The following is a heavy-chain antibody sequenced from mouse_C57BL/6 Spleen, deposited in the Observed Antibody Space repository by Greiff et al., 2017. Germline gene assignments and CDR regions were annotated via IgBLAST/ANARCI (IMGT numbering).Heavy chain of an antibody. CDR3: ARWGDGPDYFDY. CDR1: GYSFTGYY. CDR2: INPSTGGT. V-gene: IGHV1-42*01. Sequence: EVKLQESGPELVKPGASVKISCKASGYSFTGYYMNWVKQSPEKSLEWIGEINPSTGGTTYNQKFKAKATLTVDKSSSTAYMQLKSLTSEDSAVYYCARWGDGPDYFDYWGQGTTLTVSS. D-gene: IGHD2-3*01. J-gene: IGHJ2*01.